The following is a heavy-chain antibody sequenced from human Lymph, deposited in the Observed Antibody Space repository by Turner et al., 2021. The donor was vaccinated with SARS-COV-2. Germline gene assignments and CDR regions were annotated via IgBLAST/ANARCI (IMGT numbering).Heavy chain of an antibody. Sequence: QVQLVESGGGVVQPGRSMRLSCAASGFNCSSYGMHWVRHAPGKGLEWVAVIWYDGSNKYYADSVKGRFTISRDNSKNTLYLQMNSLRAEDTAVYYCARVKGYNGYDLRYYYGMDVCGQGTTVTVSS. CDR3: ARVKGYNGYDLRYYYGMDV. CDR1: GFNCSSYG. CDR2: IWYDGSNK. D-gene: IGHD5-12*01. J-gene: IGHJ6*02. V-gene: IGHV3-33*01.